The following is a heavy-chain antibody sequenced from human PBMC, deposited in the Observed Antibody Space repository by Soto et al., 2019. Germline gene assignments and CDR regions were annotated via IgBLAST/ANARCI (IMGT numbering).Heavy chain of an antibody. CDR2: ISYDGSNK. Sequence: QVQLVESGGGVVQPGRSLRLSCAASGFSFSTYTMHWVRQAPGKGLEWVAVISYDGSNKYYADSVKGRFTISRDNSKNTLCLQMNSLRAEDTAVYYCARDPIPNGYCISTFCYRLPWFDPWGQGALVTVSS. J-gene: IGHJ5*02. V-gene: IGHV3-30-3*01. D-gene: IGHD2-2*01. CDR1: GFSFSTYT. CDR3: ARDPIPNGYCISTFCYRLPWFDP.